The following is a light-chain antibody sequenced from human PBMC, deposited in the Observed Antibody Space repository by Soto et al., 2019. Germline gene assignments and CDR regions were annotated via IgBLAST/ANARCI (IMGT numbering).Light chain of an antibody. Sequence: DIQMTQSPSSLSTSVGDRVTITCRASQSISTYLNWYQQKPGKAPKVLIYDASSLQSGVPSRFSGSGSGTDFTLTISSLQPEDFATYYCQQSYIPPITFGQGTQLEI. J-gene: IGKJ5*01. CDR2: DAS. V-gene: IGKV1-39*01. CDR3: QQSYIPPIT. CDR1: QSISTY.